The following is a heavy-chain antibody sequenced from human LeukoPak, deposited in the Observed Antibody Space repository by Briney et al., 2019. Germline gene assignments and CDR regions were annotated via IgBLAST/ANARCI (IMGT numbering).Heavy chain of an antibody. CDR3: ARLEWKLDSQYFDY. CDR2: IYYSGST. J-gene: IGHJ4*02. D-gene: IGHD1-26*01. Sequence: SETLSLTCTVSGGSISSGGYYWSWIRQHPGKGLEWIGYIYYSGSTYYNPSLKSRVTISVDTSKNQFSLKLSSVTAADTAVYYCARLEWKLDSQYFDYWGQGTLVTVSS. CDR1: GGSISSGGYY. V-gene: IGHV4-31*03.